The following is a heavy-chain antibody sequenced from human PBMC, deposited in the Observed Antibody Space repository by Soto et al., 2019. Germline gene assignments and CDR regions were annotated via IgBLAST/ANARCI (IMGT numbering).Heavy chain of an antibody. J-gene: IGHJ4*02. V-gene: IGHV4-4*02. CDR2: IYHSGST. Sequence: SETLSLTCAVSVDSITNETWWSWVRQPPGKGPEWIGRIYHSGSTDYNPSLRSRVTISVDKSKNQFSLRLTSVTAADTAVYYCTRGVHPADWALYWGQGTLVTLSS. CDR3: TRGVHPADWALY. D-gene: IGHD3-9*01. CDR1: VDSITNETW.